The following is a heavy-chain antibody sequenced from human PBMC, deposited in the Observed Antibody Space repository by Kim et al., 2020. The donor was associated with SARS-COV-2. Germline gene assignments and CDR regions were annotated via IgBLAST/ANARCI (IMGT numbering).Heavy chain of an antibody. CDR2: INSDGSSA. CDR1: GFTFSTYW. Sequence: GGSLRLSCAASGFTFSTYWMHWVRQAPGKGLVWVSRINSDGSSASHADSVKGRFTISRDNAKNTLYLQMNSLRAEDTALYYCARGAYWFDPWGQGTRVTVSS. CDR3: ARGAYWFDP. J-gene: IGHJ5*02. V-gene: IGHV3-74*01.